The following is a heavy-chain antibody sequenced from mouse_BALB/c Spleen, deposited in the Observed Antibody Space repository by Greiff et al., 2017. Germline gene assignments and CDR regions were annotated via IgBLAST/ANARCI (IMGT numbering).Heavy chain of an antibody. CDR3: ARGGYDGYFAY. V-gene: IGHV5-17*02. CDR1: GFTFSSFG. Sequence: EVQGVESGGGLVQPGGSRKLSCAASGFTFSSFGMHWVRQAPEKGLEWVAYISSGSSTIYYADTVKGRFTISRDNPKNTLFLQMTSLRSEDTAMYYCARGGYDGYFAYWGQGTLVTVSA. CDR2: ISSGSSTI. D-gene: IGHD2-3*01. J-gene: IGHJ3*01.